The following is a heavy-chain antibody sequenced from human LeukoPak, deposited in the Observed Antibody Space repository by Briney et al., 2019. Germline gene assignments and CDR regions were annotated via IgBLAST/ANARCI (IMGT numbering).Heavy chain of an antibody. Sequence: GGSLRLSCAASGFTVSSNYMSWVRQAPGKGLEWVSVIYSGGSTYYADSVKGRFTISRDNSKNTLYLQMNSLRAEDTAVYYCAKDVGGGSPNWFDPWGQGTLVTVSS. CDR1: GFTVSSNY. V-gene: IGHV3-53*01. CDR2: IYSGGST. J-gene: IGHJ5*02. CDR3: AKDVGGGSPNWFDP. D-gene: IGHD1-26*01.